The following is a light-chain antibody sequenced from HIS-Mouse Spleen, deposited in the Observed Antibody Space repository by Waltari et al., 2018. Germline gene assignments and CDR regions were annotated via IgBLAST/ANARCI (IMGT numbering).Light chain of an antibody. CDR1: NIGSKS. V-gene: IGLV3-21*03. CDR2: DDS. Sequence: SYVLTQPPSVSVAPGKTARITCGGNNIGSKSVHWYQQKPGQAPVLVVYDDSDRPSGIPERVAGSNSGNTATLTSSRVEAGDEADYYCQVWDSSSDHVVFGGGTKLTVL. J-gene: IGLJ2*01. CDR3: QVWDSSSDHVV.